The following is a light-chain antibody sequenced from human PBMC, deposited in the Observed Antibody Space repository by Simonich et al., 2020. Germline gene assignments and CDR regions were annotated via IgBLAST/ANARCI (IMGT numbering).Light chain of an antibody. CDR1: QDISNY. J-gene: IGKJ2*01. CDR3: QQYDNLPYT. Sequence: DIQLTQSPSSLSASVGARVTITCQASQDISNYLNLYQQKPGKGPKLLIYEASTLETGVPSRFSGSGSGTDFTFTISSLQPEDIATYYCQQYDNLPYTFGQGTKLEIK. CDR2: EAS. V-gene: IGKV1-33*01.